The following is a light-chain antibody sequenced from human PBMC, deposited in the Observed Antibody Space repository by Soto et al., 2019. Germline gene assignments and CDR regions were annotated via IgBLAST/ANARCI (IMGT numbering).Light chain of an antibody. CDR2: GAS. Sequence: EIVLTQSPGTLSLSPGDRATLSCKASQSVSSSHFAWYQQIPGQAPRLLIYGASSRATGIPDRFSGSGSGTDFTLTISRLEPEDFAVYYCQQDGSSPRTFGQGTKVEI. CDR3: QQDGSSPRT. J-gene: IGKJ1*01. V-gene: IGKV3-20*01. CDR1: QSVSSSH.